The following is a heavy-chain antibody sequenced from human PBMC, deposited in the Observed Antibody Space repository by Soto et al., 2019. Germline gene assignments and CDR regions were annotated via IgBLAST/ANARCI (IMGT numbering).Heavy chain of an antibody. CDR3: AAVRDCSSTSCYTAFDI. CDR1: GFTFTSSA. V-gene: IGHV1-58*02. J-gene: IGHJ3*02. CDR2: IVVGSGNP. D-gene: IGHD2-2*02. Sequence: ASVKVSCKASGFTFTSSAMQWVRQARGQRLDWIGWIVVGSGNPNYAQKFQEGVTITRDMSTSTAYMELSSLRSEDTAVYYCAAVRDCSSTSCYTAFDIWGQGTMVTVSS.